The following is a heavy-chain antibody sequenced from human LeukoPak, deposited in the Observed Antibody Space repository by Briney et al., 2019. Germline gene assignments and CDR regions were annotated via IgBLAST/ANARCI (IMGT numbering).Heavy chain of an antibody. V-gene: IGHV7-4-1*02. J-gene: IGHJ4*02. Sequence: VASVKVSCKASGYTFTSYAMNWVRQAPGRGLEWMGWINTNTGNPTYAQGFTGRFVFSLDTSVSTAYLQISSLKAEDTAVYYCAREQPGYCSGGSCYAGGYWGQGTLVTVSS. D-gene: IGHD2-15*01. CDR2: INTNTGNP. CDR1: GYTFTSYA. CDR3: AREQPGYCSGGSCYAGGY.